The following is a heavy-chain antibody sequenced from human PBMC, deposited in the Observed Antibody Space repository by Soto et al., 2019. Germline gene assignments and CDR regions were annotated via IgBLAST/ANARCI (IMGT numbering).Heavy chain of an antibody. V-gene: IGHV1-69*04. Sequence: QVQLVQSGAEVKRPGSSVKVSCKASGDTFNFYSINWVRQAPGLGLEWMGRVNPILSMSNYAQRFQGRVTMNADKSTSTAYMELSGLRSEDTAIYYCATSYGSGYRAFDFWGQGALVTVSS. CDR3: ATSYGSGYRAFDF. J-gene: IGHJ4*02. CDR2: VNPILSMS. CDR1: GDTFNFYS. D-gene: IGHD3-10*01.